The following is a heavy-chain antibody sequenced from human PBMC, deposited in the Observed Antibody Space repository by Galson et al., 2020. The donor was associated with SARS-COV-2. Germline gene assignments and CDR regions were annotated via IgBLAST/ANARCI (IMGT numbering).Heavy chain of an antibody. J-gene: IGHJ5*02. V-gene: IGHV2-70*01. CDR2: LAWDDDT. D-gene: IGHD3-10*01. CDR1: GFSRTPSGMC. Sequence: SGPTLVKPTHPLTLPCTFSGFSRTPSGMCVTWIRQPPGKALEWLVLLAWDDDTYHHPPLQTRLTSSKETAKHQVVLTTTNMDPVETTTYYCARILGYGAGSYWPGFDPCGQGTLVTVAS. CDR3: ARILGYGAGSYWPGFDP.